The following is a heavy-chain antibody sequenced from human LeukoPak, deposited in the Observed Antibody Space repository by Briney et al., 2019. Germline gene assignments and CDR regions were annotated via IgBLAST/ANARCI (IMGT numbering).Heavy chain of an antibody. Sequence: TSETLSHTCTVSGGSISGYYWSCIRHPAGKGLEWIVRVYASGSTHYNPSVKSRVTMSVDASRNQFSLKLSSVTAADTAVYFCARDIGYCTSANCYGRFSWFDPWGQGTLVTVSS. V-gene: IGHV4-4*07. J-gene: IGHJ5*02. CDR1: GGSISGYY. CDR2: VYASGST. CDR3: ARDIGYCTSANCYGRFSWFDP. D-gene: IGHD2-2*01.